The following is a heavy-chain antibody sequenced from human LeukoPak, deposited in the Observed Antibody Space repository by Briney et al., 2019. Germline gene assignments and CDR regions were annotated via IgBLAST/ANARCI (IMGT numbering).Heavy chain of an antibody. CDR3: ARADESYYYYGMDV. Sequence: ASVKVSCKASGYTFTGYYMHWVRQAPGQGLEWMGWINPNSGGTNYAQKFQGRVTMTRDTSISTAYMELSRLRSEDTAVYYCARADESYYYYGMDVWGQGTTVTVSS. V-gene: IGHV1-2*02. CDR2: INPNSGGT. CDR1: GYTFTGYY. J-gene: IGHJ6*02.